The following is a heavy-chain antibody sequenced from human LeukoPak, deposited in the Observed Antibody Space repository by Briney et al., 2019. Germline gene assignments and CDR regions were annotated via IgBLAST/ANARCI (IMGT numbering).Heavy chain of an antibody. Sequence: GASVKVSCKASGGTFSSYAISWVRQAPGQGLEWMGGSIPIFGTANYAQKFQGRVTITTDESTSTAYMELSSLRSEDTAVYYCARNVRDVAAAGFYYYYYMDVWGKGTTVTVSS. CDR3: ARNVRDVAAAGFYYYYYMDV. CDR2: SIPIFGTA. D-gene: IGHD6-13*01. CDR1: GGTFSSYA. J-gene: IGHJ6*03. V-gene: IGHV1-69*05.